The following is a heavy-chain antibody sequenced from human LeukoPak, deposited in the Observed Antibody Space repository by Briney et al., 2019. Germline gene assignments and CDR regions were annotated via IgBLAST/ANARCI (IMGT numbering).Heavy chain of an antibody. V-gene: IGHV3-30*01. Sequence: GGSLRLSCAASGFTFISHPIHWVRQAPGKGLELVALISSDGSNKFYADSVKGRFTVSRDNSKNTLYLQMNSLRAEDTAVYYCARVVLGYSYGLLDYWGQGTLVTVSS. CDR2: ISSDGSNK. J-gene: IGHJ4*02. CDR1: GFTFISHP. D-gene: IGHD5-18*01. CDR3: ARVVLGYSYGLLDY.